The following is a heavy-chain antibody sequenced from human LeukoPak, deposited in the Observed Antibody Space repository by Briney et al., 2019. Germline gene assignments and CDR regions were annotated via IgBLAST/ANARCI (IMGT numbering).Heavy chain of an antibody. Sequence: GSLRLSCAASGFTFSSYSMNWVRQAPGKGLEWVSSISSSSSYIYYADSVKGRFTISRDNAKNSLYLQMNSLRAEDTAVYYCASRYCSGGSCLFDYWGQGTLVTVSS. V-gene: IGHV3-21*01. CDR1: GFTFSSYS. CDR3: ASRYCSGGSCLFDY. J-gene: IGHJ4*02. D-gene: IGHD2-15*01. CDR2: ISSSSSYI.